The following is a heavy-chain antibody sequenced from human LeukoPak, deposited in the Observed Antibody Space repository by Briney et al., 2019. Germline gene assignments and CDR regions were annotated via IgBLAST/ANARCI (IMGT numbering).Heavy chain of an antibody. Sequence: ASVKVSCKASGGTFSSYAISWVRQAPGQGLEWMGRIIPILGIANYAQKFQGRVTITADKSTSTAYMELSSLRSEDTAVYYCARIQTQVDTAMNGDYWGQGTLVTVSS. V-gene: IGHV1-69*04. CDR2: IIPILGIA. J-gene: IGHJ4*02. CDR3: ARIQTQVDTAMNGDY. CDR1: GGTFSSYA. D-gene: IGHD5-18*01.